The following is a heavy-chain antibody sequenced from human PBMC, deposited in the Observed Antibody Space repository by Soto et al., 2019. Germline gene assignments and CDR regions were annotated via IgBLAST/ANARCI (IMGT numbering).Heavy chain of an antibody. CDR3: AGGKDSSSPQHYYYSYMDV. D-gene: IGHD6-6*01. Sequence: ASVKVSCKASGYTFTSYDINWVRQATGQGLEWMGWMNPNSGNTGYAQKFQGRVTMTRNTSISTAYMELSSLRSEDTAVYYCAGGKDSSSPQHYYYSYMDVGGKGTTVTVPS. J-gene: IGHJ6*03. CDR2: MNPNSGNT. CDR1: GYTFTSYD. V-gene: IGHV1-8*01.